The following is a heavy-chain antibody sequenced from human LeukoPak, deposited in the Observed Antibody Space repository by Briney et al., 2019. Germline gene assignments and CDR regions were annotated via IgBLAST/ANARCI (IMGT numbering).Heavy chain of an antibody. D-gene: IGHD3-3*01. CDR2: INTSGDTI. CDR3: VRGSLASGVVVYYYYYLDV. CDR1: GFTFSDYY. J-gene: IGHJ6*03. V-gene: IGHV3-11*04. Sequence: GGSLRLSCAASGFTFSDYYMSWIRQAPGKGLEWISYINTSGDTIYYVDSVKGRFTISRDNAKNSLYLQMNSLRAEDTAVYYCVRGSLASGVVVYYYYYLDVWGKGTTVTVSS.